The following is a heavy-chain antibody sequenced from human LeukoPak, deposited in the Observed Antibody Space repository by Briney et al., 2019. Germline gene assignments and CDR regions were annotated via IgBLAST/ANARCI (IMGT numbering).Heavy chain of an antibody. CDR2: INPTGGST. Sequence: ASVKVSCKASGYTFTGYYMHWVRQAPGQGLEWMGWINPTGGSTGYAQKFQGRVTMTRDMSTSTDYMELSSLRSEDTAVYYCARWADCDILTDYYAFDIWGQGTMVTVSS. CDR3: ARWADCDILTDYYAFDI. J-gene: IGHJ3*02. V-gene: IGHV1-46*01. D-gene: IGHD3-9*01. CDR1: GYTFTGYY.